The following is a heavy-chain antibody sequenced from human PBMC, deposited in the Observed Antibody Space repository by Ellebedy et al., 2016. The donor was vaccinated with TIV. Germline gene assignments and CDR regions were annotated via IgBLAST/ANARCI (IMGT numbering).Heavy chain of an antibody. Sequence: SETLSLXXTVSGGSISSCSYYWGRNRPPQGQGLEWIGSIYYSGSTYYNPSLKSRVTISVDTSNNQFSLKLSSVTAADTAVYYCARDHGVVVPADIWYYYYGMDVWGQGTTVTVSS. J-gene: IGHJ6*02. CDR2: IYYSGST. CDR3: ARDHGVVVPADIWYYYYGMDV. V-gene: IGHV4-39*07. CDR1: GGSISSCSYY. D-gene: IGHD2-2*01.